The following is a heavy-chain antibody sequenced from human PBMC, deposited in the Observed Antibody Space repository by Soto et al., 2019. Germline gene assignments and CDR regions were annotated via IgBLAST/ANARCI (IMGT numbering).Heavy chain of an antibody. CDR3: ASSYGRSYYYGMDV. Sequence: EVQLVESGGGLVQPGGSLRLSCAASGFTFSSYEMNWVRQAPGKGLEWVSFISSSGSTIYYADSVKGRFTISRDNAKNSLYLQMNSLRAEDTAVYYCASSYGRSYYYGMDVWGQGTTVTVSS. D-gene: IGHD5-18*01. CDR2: ISSSGSTI. J-gene: IGHJ6*02. CDR1: GFTFSSYE. V-gene: IGHV3-48*03.